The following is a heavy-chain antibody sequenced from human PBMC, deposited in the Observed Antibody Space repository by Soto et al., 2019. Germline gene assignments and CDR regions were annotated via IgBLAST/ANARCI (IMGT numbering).Heavy chain of an antibody. J-gene: IGHJ5*02. D-gene: IGHD1-1*01. CDR3: ARHPAELFELSPNWFDP. V-gene: IGHV4-39*01. CDR1: GGSISSSSYY. Sequence: SETLSLTCTVSGGSISSSSYYWGWIRQPPGKGLEWIGSIYYSGSTYYNPSLKSRVTISVDTSKNQFSLKLSSVTAADTAVYYCARHPAELFELSPNWFDPWGQGTLVTVSS. CDR2: IYYSGST.